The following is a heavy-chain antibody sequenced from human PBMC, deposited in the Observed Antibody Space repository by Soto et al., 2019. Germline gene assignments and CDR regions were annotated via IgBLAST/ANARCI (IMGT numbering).Heavy chain of an antibody. Sequence: VQLLESGGGLVQPGGSLRLSCAASGFTFSSYGMHWVRQAPGKGLEWVAVIWYDGSNKYYADSVKGRFTISRDNSKNTLYLQMNSLRAEDTAVYYCARDPSNYYDFWSGYGMDVWGQGTTVTVSS. V-gene: IGHV3-33*01. D-gene: IGHD3-3*01. CDR2: IWYDGSNK. CDR3: ARDPSNYYDFWSGYGMDV. CDR1: GFTFSSYG. J-gene: IGHJ6*02.